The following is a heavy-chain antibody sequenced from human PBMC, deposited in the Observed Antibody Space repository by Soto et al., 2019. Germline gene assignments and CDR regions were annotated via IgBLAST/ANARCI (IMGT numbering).Heavy chain of an antibody. J-gene: IGHJ4*02. CDR3: TTDAPLGYCSSTSCYYYFDY. D-gene: IGHD2-2*01. V-gene: IGHV3-15*01. CDR1: GFTFSNAW. Sequence: EVQLVESGGGLVKPGGSLRLSCAASGFTFSNAWMSWVRQAPGKGLEWVGRIKSKTDGGTTDYAAPVQGRFTISRDDSKNTLYQQMNSLNTEDKAVYYCTTDAPLGYCSSTSCYYYFDYWGQGTLVTVSS. CDR2: IKSKTDGGTT.